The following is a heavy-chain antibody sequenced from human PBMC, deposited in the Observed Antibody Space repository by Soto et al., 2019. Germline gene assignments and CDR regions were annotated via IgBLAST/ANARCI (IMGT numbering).Heavy chain of an antibody. Sequence: PGESLRLSCAASRFTFSSYWMSWVRQAPGKGLEWVANIKQDGSEKYYVDSVKGRFTISRDNAKNSLYLQMNSLRAEDTAVYYCARDRLXDIVLMVYATGYYGMDVWGQGTTVSVSS. CDR1: RFTFSSYW. V-gene: IGHV3-7*01. CDR3: ARDRLXDIVLMVYATGYYGMDV. CDR2: IKQDGSEK. D-gene: IGHD2-8*01. J-gene: IGHJ6*02.